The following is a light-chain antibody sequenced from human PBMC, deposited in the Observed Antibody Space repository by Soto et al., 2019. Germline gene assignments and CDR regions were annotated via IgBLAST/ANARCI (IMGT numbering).Light chain of an antibody. V-gene: IGLV2-8*01. J-gene: IGLJ1*01. CDR3: VSFAGGTYV. CDR2: DVN. Sequence: QSVLTQPPSASGSPGQSVTISCTGTSSDVGGYIFVSWYQQHPGKVPKLIIYDVNKRPSGVPDRFSGSKYGNTASLTVSGLQAEDEGDYYCVSFAGGTYVFGTGTKVTLL. CDR1: SSDVGGYIF.